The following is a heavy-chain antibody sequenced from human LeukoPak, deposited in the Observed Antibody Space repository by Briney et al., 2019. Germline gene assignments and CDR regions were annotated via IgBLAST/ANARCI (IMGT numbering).Heavy chain of an antibody. V-gene: IGHV3-30-3*01. CDR2: ISYDGSNK. CDR1: GFTFSRYA. CDR3: ARDAGSSTSSGKYYYYYGMDV. D-gene: IGHD2-2*01. Sequence: GRPLRLSCAASGFTFSRYAMHWVRQAPGKGLEWVAVISYDGSNKYYADSVKGRFTISRDNSKNTLYLQMNSLRAEDTAVYYCARDAGSSTSSGKYYYYYGMDVWGQGTTVTVSS. J-gene: IGHJ6*02.